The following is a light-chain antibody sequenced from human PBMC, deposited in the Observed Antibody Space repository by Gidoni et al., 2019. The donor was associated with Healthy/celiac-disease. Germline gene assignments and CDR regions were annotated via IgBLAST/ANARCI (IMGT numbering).Light chain of an antibody. CDR3: QQSYSTPLFT. Sequence: DIQMTQSPSSLSASVGDRVTITCRASQSISSYLNWYQQKPGKAPKLLIYAASSLQSGVPSRFSGSGSGTDFTLTISSLQPEDFATYYCQQSYSTPLFTFGHXTKVDIK. J-gene: IGKJ3*01. CDR2: AAS. CDR1: QSISSY. V-gene: IGKV1-39*01.